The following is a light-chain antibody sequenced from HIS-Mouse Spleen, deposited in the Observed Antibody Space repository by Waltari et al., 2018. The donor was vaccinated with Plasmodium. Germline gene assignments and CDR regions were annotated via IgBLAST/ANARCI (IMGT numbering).Light chain of an antibody. CDR1: PLPKQY. CDR3: QSADSSGTPNWV. CDR2: KDS. Sequence: SYELTQPPSVSVSPGQTARITCSGDPLPKQYASWYPLKPGKAPVLVIYKDSEKPSGIPGLFSGASSGKTVTLTISGVQAEDEADYYCQSADSSGTPNWVFGGGTKLSVL. V-gene: IGLV3-25*03. J-gene: IGLJ3*02.